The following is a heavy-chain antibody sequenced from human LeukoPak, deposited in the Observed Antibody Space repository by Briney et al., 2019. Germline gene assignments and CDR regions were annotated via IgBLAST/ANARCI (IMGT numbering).Heavy chain of an antibody. CDR3: AKDAPKYYYDSSGYHDAFHI. V-gene: IGHV3-23*01. J-gene: IGHJ3*02. CDR2: ISGSGGST. D-gene: IGHD3-22*01. CDR1: GFTFSSYG. Sequence: SGGSLRLSCAASGFTFSSYGMSWVRQAPGKGREWVSAISGSGGSTYYADSVKGRFTISRDNSKNTLYLQMNSLRAEDRAVYYCAKDAPKYYYDSSGYHDAFHIWGQGTMVTVSS.